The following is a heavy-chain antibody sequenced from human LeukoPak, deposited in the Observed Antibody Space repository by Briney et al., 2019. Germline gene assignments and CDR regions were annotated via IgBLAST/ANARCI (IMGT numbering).Heavy chain of an antibody. CDR3: ARGLLNYYYFDY. CDR2: FYDSGNT. J-gene: IGHJ4*02. Sequence: SETLSLTCTVSGYSISSGYYWGWIRQPPGKGLEWIGSFYDSGNTYYNPSLKSRVTISVDTSKNQFSLKLSSVTAADTAVYYCARGLLNYYYFDYWGQGTLVTVSS. V-gene: IGHV4-38-2*02. CDR1: GYSISSGYY. D-gene: IGHD1-7*01.